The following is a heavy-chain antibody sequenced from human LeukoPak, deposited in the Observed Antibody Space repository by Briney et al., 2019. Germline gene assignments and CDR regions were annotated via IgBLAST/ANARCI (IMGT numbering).Heavy chain of an antibody. Sequence: HPSETLSLTCTVSGDSVRTSNYYWSWIRQPPGKGLEWIGYIHYSGNTNYNTSLKSRVTISVDTSKSQFSLKLSSVTAADTAVYYCATYYVGVGGRGHWGPGTLVTVSS. J-gene: IGHJ4*02. CDR3: ATYYVGVGGRGH. CDR2: IHYSGNT. CDR1: GDSVRTSNYY. V-gene: IGHV4-61*01. D-gene: IGHD3-16*01.